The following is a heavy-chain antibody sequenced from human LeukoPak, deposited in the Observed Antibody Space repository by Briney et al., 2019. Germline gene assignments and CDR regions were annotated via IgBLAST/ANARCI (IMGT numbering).Heavy chain of an antibody. J-gene: IGHJ4*02. CDR1: GYTFTSYD. Sequence: ASVKVSCKASGYTFTSYDINWVRQATGQGLEWMGWMNPNSGNTGYAQKFQGRVTMTRNTSISTAYMELSSLRPEDTAVYYCARGRWELQQVDYWGQGTLVTVSS. D-gene: IGHD1-26*01. V-gene: IGHV1-8*01. CDR2: MNPNSGNT. CDR3: ARGRWELQQVDY.